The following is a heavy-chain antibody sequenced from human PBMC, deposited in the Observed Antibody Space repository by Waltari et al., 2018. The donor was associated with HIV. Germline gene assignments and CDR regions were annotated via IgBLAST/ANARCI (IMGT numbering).Heavy chain of an antibody. D-gene: IGHD3-3*01. CDR1: GGSFSGYY. CDR2: INHSGST. CDR3: ARLAGGLRFLEWPY. V-gene: IGHV4-34*01. Sequence: QVQLQQWGAGLLKPSETLSLTCAVYGGSFSGYYWSWIRQPPGKGLEWIGEINHSGSTYYNPSLKSRFTISVDTSKNHFSLKLSSVTAAYTAVYYCARLAGGLRFLEWPYWGQGTLVTVSS. J-gene: IGHJ4*02.